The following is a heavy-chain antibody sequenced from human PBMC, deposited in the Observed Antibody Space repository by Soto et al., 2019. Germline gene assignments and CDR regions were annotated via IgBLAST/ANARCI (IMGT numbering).Heavy chain of an antibody. CDR1: GYTFTSYF. J-gene: IGHJ1*01. D-gene: IGHD6-19*01. CDR2: ISAYNGNT. CDR3: ATGTVAVAGTEYFQH. V-gene: IGHV1-18*01. Sequence: ASVKVSCKASGYTFTSYFISWVRQAPGQGLEWMGWISAYNGNTNYAQKLQGRVTMTTDTSTSTAYMELRSLRSDDTAVYYCATGTVAVAGTEYFQHWGQGTLLTVSS.